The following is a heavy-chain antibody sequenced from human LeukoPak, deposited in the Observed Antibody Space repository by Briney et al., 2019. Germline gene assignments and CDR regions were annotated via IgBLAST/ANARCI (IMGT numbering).Heavy chain of an antibody. CDR3: ARDVAGSRCYGSFIDNYFDY. CDR1: GFRFSDYY. V-gene: IGHV3-11*01. J-gene: IGHJ4*02. CDR2: IGGSGTTI. Sequence: GGSLRLSCAASGFRFSDYYMSWIRQAPGKGLEWVSYIGGSGTTIYYADSVKGRFTISRDNAKNSLYLQMNSLRAEDTAMYYCARDVAGSRCYGSFIDNYFDYWGQGILVTVSS. D-gene: IGHD3-10*01.